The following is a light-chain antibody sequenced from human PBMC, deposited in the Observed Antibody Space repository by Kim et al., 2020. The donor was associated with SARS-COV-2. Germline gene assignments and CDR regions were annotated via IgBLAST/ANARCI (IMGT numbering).Light chain of an antibody. CDR3: SAWDSSLNAWV. CDR1: NNNVGNQG. V-gene: IGLV10-54*04. CDR2: RNN. J-gene: IGLJ3*02. Sequence: QAGLTQPPSVSKGLRQTATLTCTGNNNNVGNQGAAWLQQHQGHPPKLLSYRNNNRPSGISERFSASRSGDTASLTITGLQPEDETDYYCSAWDSSLNAWVFGVGTQLTVL.